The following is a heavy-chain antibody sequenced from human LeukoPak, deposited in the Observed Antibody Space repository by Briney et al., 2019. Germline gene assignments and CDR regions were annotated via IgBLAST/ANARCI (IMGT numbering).Heavy chain of an antibody. CDR1: GYTFTDYY. D-gene: IGHD3-10*01. Sequence: ASVKVSCKTSGYTFTDYYMHWVRQAPGQGLEWMGWISAYNGNTNYAQKLQGRVTMTTDTSTSTAYMELRSLRSDDTAVYYCARDLGRFGELLWGTTLQVWGMDVWGQGTTVTVSS. CDR3: ARDLGRFGELLWGTTLQVWGMDV. J-gene: IGHJ6*02. CDR2: ISAYNGNT. V-gene: IGHV1-18*01.